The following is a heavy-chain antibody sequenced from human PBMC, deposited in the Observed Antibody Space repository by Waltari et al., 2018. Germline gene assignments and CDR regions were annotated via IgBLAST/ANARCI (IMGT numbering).Heavy chain of an antibody. J-gene: IGHJ4*02. CDR2: INHIGST. D-gene: IGHD3-16*02. Sequence: QVQLQQWGAGLLKPSETLSLTCAVYGGSFSGYYWSWIRQPPGKGLEWIGEINHIGSTNYNPYLKSRVTISVDTSKNQFSLKLSSVTAADTAVYYCARASYDYVWGSYRTTHFDYWGQGTLVTVSS. CDR1: GGSFSGYY. CDR3: ARASYDYVWGSYRTTHFDY. V-gene: IGHV4-34*01.